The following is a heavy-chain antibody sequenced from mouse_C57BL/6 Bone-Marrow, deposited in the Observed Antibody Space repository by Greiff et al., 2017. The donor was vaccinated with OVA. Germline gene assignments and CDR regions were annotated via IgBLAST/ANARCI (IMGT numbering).Heavy chain of an antibody. CDR1: GFTFSDYY. V-gene: IGHV5-12*01. J-gene: IGHJ2*01. D-gene: IGHD2-3*01. Sequence: EVQLVESGGGLVQPGGSLKLSCAASGFTFSDYYMYWVRQTPEKRLEWVAYISNGGGSTYYPDTVKGRFTISRDNAKNTLYLQMSRLKSEDTAMYYCARRNGYFYFDYWGQGTTLTVSS. CDR3: ARRNGYFYFDY. CDR2: ISNGGGST.